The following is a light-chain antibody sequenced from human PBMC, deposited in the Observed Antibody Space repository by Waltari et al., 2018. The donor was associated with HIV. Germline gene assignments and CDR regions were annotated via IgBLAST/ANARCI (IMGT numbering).Light chain of an antibody. CDR1: RSVLYSSNNKNY. J-gene: IGKJ1*01. CDR3: QQYYSTPLT. Sequence: DLVMTQSPDSLVVSLGERATITCKSSRSVLYSSNNKNYLAWYQQKLGQPPKLLIYWASTRESGVPDRFSGSGSGTDFTLTISSLQAEDVAVYYCQQYYSTPLTFGQGTKVEIK. CDR2: WAS. V-gene: IGKV4-1*01.